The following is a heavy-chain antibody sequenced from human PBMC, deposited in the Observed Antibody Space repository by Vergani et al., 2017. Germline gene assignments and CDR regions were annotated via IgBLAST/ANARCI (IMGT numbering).Heavy chain of an antibody. V-gene: IGHV3-23*01. CDR2: LTGGGGST. D-gene: IGHD1-26*01. Sequence: EVKLLESGGSLKQPGGSVRLSCAASGFTFSTYAMHWVRQAPGKGLEWDSALTGGGGSTYYADSFKGRFIISRDNSRDTLYLQMNSLIPEDTATYYCVKDAGSYENFFDSWGQGTLVTVS. J-gene: IGHJ4*02. CDR1: GFTFSTYA. CDR3: VKDAGSYENFFDS.